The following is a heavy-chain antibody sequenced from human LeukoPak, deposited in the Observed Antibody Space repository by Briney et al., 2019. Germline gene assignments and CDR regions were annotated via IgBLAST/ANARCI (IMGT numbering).Heavy chain of an antibody. CDR3: ASTPGSYDY. J-gene: IGHJ4*02. CDR2: IKQDGSEK. Sequence: GGSLRLSCAASGFTFSSYWMSWVRQSPGNGLEWVANIKQDGSEKYYVDSVKGLFTISRDNAKNSLYLQMNSLRAEDTAVYYCASTPGSYDYWGQGTLVTVSS. D-gene: IGHD7-27*01. V-gene: IGHV3-7*01. CDR1: GFTFSSYW.